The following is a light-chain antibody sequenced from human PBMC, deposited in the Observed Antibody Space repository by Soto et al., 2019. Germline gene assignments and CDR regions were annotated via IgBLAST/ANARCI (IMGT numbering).Light chain of an antibody. J-gene: IGKJ1*01. V-gene: IGKV1-16*01. Sequence: DIQIAQSPTSLSASVGGIVTNICRASQGISNYLAWYQQKPGKAPKLLIYDASSLESGVPSRFSGSGSGTEFTLTISSLQPDDFATYYCQQYNKGTFGQGTKVDIK. CDR1: QGISNY. CDR3: QQYNKGT. CDR2: DAS.